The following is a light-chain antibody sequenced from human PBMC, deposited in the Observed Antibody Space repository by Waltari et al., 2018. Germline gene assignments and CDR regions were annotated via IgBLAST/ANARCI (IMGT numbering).Light chain of an antibody. CDR3: VLYMGSGIWV. CDR1: SCSVSTTSY. J-gene: IGLJ3*02. Sequence: QTVVTQEPSLSVSPGGTVTLTCALSSCSVSTTSYASWYQQTPGPSPRTLVYKITSRSSGVPDRFSGSMLGNKAALTITGAQAEDESDYYCVLYMGSGIWVFGGGTKLTVL. CDR2: KIT. V-gene: IGLV8-61*01.